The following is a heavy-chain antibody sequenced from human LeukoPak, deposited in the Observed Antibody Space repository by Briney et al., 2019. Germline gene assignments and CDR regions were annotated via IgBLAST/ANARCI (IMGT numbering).Heavy chain of an antibody. V-gene: IGHV3-74*01. CDR1: GFTFSSYW. D-gene: IGHD6-13*01. J-gene: IGHJ3*02. CDR3: SRGYGIAVAGNAFDI. CDR2: INSDGSST. Sequence: GGSLRLSCAASGFTFSSYWMHWVRQAPGKGLAWVSRINSDGSSTSYADSVKGRFTISRDDSKSIAYLQMNSLKTEDTAVYYCSRGYGIAVAGNAFDIWGQGTMVAVSS.